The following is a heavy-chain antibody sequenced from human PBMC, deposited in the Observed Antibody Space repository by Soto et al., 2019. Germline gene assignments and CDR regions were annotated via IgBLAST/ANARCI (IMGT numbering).Heavy chain of an antibody. D-gene: IGHD3-16*02. CDR1: GFTFSSYA. V-gene: IGHV3-23*01. CDR2: ISGSGGST. CDR3: AKDLDYIWGSYRFGPLFFDY. J-gene: IGHJ4*02. Sequence: GGSLRLSCAASGFTFSSYAMSWVRQAPGKGLEWVSAISGSGGSTYYADSVKGRFTISRDNSKNTLYLQMNSLRAEDTVVYYCAKDLDYIWGSYRFGPLFFDYWGQGTLVTVSS.